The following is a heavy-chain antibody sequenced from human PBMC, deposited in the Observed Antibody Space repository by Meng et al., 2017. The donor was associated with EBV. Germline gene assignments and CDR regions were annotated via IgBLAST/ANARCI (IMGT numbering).Heavy chain of an antibody. CDR3: AHIIAARPFDY. Sequence: QIPLNESGPTLVNPPQTLTLTFTFSGFSLSTRGVGVGWIRQPPGKALEWLALIYWDDDKRYSPSLKSRLTITKDTSKNRVVLTMTNMDPVDAATYYCAHIIAARPFDYWGQGTLVTVSS. CDR2: IYWDDDK. J-gene: IGHJ4*02. CDR1: GFSLSTRGVG. D-gene: IGHD6-6*01. V-gene: IGHV2-5*02.